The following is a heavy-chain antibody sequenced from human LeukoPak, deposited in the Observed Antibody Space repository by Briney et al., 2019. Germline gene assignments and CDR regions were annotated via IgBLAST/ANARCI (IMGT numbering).Heavy chain of an antibody. J-gene: IGHJ4*02. V-gene: IGHV4-39*07. Sequence: SETLSLTCTVSGGSISSSSYYWGWIRQPPGKGLEWIGSIYYSGSTYYNPSLKSRVTISVDTSKNQFSLKLSSVTAADTAVYYCARAWDLYSSSSPSYFDYWGQGTLVTVSS. CDR1: GGSISSSSYY. CDR3: ARAWDLYSSSSPSYFDY. D-gene: IGHD6-13*01. CDR2: IYYSGST.